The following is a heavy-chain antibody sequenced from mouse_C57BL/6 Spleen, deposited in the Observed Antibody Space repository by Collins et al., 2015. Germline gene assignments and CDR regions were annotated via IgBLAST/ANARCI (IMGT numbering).Heavy chain of an antibody. CDR3: TSMDY. J-gene: IGHJ4*01. Sequence: QVQLQQSGAELVRPGASVTLSRKASGYTFTDYEMHWVKQTPVHGLEWIGAIDPETGGTAYNQKFKGKATLTADKSSSTAYMELRSLTSEDSAVYYCTSMDYWGQGTSVTVSS. CDR2: IDPETGGT. CDR1: GYTFTDYE. V-gene: IGHV1-15*01.